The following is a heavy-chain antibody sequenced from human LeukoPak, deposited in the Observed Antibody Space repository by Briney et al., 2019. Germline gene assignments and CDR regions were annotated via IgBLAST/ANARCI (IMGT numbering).Heavy chain of an antibody. CDR3: ARDYDSSGYYYRDYYGMDV. D-gene: IGHD3-22*01. CDR2: INTNTGNP. J-gene: IGHJ6*02. Sequence: ASVKVSCKASGYTFTSYAMNWVRQAPGQGLEWMGWINTNTGNPTYAQGFTGRFVFSLDTSVSTAYLQISSLKAEDTAVYYCARDYDSSGYYYRDYYGMDVWGQGTTVTVSS. V-gene: IGHV7-4-1*02. CDR1: GYTFTSYA.